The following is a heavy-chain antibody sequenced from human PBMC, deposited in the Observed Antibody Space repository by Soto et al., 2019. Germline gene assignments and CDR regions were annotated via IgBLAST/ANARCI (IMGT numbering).Heavy chain of an antibody. J-gene: IGHJ5*02. CDR1: GYTFTGYY. CDR2: INPNSGGT. Sequence: ASVKVSCKXSGYTFTGYYMHWVRQAPGQGLEWMGWINPNSGGTNYAQKFQGWVTMTRDTSISTAYMELSRLRSDDTAVYYCARDSKYYDILTGHPNWFDPWGQGTLVTVSS. D-gene: IGHD3-9*01. V-gene: IGHV1-2*04. CDR3: ARDSKYYDILTGHPNWFDP.